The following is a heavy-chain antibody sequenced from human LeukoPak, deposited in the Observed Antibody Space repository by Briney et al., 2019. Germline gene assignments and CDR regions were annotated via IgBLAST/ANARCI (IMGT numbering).Heavy chain of an antibody. CDR2: IYYSGST. CDR3: ARSPHLLWFGELSYYYMDV. Sequence: SETLSLTCTVSGGSISSYYWSWIRQPPGKGLEWIGYIYYSGSTNYNPSLKSRVTISVDTSKNQFSLKLSSVTAADTAVYYCARSPHLLWFGELSYYYMDVWGKGTTVTISS. V-gene: IGHV4-59*01. CDR1: GGSISSYY. J-gene: IGHJ6*03. D-gene: IGHD3-10*01.